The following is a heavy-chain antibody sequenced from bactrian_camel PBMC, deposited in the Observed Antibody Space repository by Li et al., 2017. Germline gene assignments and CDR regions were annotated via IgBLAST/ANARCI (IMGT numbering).Heavy chain of an antibody. D-gene: IGHD3*01. CDR3: AAGGVALSGCYTGSWCSLHPSR. CDR2: FGYDGST. CDR1: GGTFDAPD. Sequence: HVQLVESGGGSVQAGGSLKLSCTTSGGTFDAPDMAWYRQAPGKECEMVAIFGYDGSTRYADSVKGRFTISLDNAKNTLYLQLNSLKTDDTAVYWCAAGGVALSGCYTGSWCSLHPSRWGQGTQVTVS. J-gene: IGHJ4*01. V-gene: IGHV3S55*01.